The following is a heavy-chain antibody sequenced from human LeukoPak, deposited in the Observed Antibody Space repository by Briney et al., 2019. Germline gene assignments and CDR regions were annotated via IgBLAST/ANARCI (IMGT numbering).Heavy chain of an antibody. D-gene: IGHD1-1*01. CDR2: INHSGST. Sequence: SSETLSLTCAVYGGSFSGYYWNWIRQPPGKGLEWIGEINHSGSTNYNPSLKSRVIISVDTSKNQFSLKLSSVTAADTAVYYCASGNWNDGGPDYYYYMNVWGKGTTVTASS. J-gene: IGHJ6*03. CDR1: GGSFSGYY. CDR3: ASGNWNDGGPDYYYYMNV. V-gene: IGHV4-34*01.